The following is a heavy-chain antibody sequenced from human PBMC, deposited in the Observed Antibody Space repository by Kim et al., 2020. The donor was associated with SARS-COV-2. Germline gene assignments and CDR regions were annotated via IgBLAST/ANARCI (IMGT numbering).Heavy chain of an antibody. Sequence: NPSLSRRVTISIDTSTSQLYLKLSSVTAADTAVYYCARRDLGLTFDYWGQGTLVIVSS. V-gene: IGHV4-39*01. J-gene: IGHJ4*02. D-gene: IGHD3-9*01. CDR3: ARRDLGLTFDY.